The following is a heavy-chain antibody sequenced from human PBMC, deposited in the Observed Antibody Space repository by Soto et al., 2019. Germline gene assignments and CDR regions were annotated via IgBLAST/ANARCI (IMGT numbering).Heavy chain of an antibody. CDR3: AKEGLYNALDY. CDR2: ISYDGNNK. D-gene: IGHD1-1*01. J-gene: IGHJ4*02. CDR1: GVTFKSYG. V-gene: IGHV3-30*18. Sequence: PGGTLRLSCSDSGVTFKSYGIHWVRQAPGKGLEWVAVISYDGNNKYYADSVKGRFTISRDIPKNTLYLQLNSLRAEDTAVYYCAKEGLYNALDYWGQGTLVTVSS.